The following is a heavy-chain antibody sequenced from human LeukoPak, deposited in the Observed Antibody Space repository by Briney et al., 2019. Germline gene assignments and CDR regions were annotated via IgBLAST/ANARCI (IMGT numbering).Heavy chain of an antibody. CDR2: IIPIFGTA. J-gene: IGHJ6*03. Sequence: SVKVSCKASGGTFSSYAISWVRQAPGQGLEWMGRIIPIFGTANYAQKFQGRVTITTDESTSTAYMELSSLRSEDTAVYYCAGDSGPTRGYSGYDKLGHYYYMDVWGKGTTVTVSS. D-gene: IGHD5-12*01. V-gene: IGHV1-69*05. CDR1: GGTFSSYA. CDR3: AGDSGPTRGYSGYDKLGHYYYMDV.